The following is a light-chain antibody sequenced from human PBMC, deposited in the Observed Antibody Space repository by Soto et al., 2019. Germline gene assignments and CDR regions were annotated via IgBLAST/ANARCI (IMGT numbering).Light chain of an antibody. Sequence: QSVLTQPASVSGSPGQSITISCTGTSSDVGNYNYVSWYQQHPGKAPKLMIFGVSNRPSGVSDRFSGSKSGNTASLTISGLQAEDEADYHCSSYAGGYYLFGTGTKLTVL. CDR2: GVS. CDR3: SSYAGGYYL. J-gene: IGLJ1*01. V-gene: IGLV2-14*03. CDR1: SSDVGNYNY.